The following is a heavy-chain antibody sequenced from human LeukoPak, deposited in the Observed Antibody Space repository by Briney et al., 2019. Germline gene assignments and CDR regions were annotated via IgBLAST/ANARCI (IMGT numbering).Heavy chain of an antibody. CDR1: VGSISNYY. CDR3: ARWGSIAAARFDY. V-gene: IGHV4-59*01. J-gene: IGHJ4*02. D-gene: IGHD6-13*01. CDR2: IYSSGST. Sequence: SETLSLTCTVSVGSISNYYWSWIRQPPGKGLEWIGYIYSSGSTNFNPSLKSRVTISVDTSKNHFSLNLSSVTAADTAVYYCARWGSIAAARFDYWGQGTLVTVSS.